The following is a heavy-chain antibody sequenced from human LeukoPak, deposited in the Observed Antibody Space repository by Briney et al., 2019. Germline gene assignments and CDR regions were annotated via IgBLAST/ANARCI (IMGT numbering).Heavy chain of an antibody. CDR2: ISSSSSYI. V-gene: IGHV3-21*04. J-gene: IGHJ4*01. CDR1: GFTFSSYS. Sequence: GGSLRLSCAASGFTFSSYSMNWVRQAPGKGLEWVSSISSSSSYIYYADCVKGRFTISRDNSKNTLYLQMNSLRAEDTAVYYCAKGIYSSGWSYFDYWGHGTLVTVSS. D-gene: IGHD6-19*01. CDR3: AKGIYSSGWSYFDY.